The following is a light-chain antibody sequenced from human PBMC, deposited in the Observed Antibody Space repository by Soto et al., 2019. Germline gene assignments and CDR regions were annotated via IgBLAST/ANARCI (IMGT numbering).Light chain of an antibody. CDR3: QQYGDSPFP. V-gene: IGKV3-20*01. J-gene: IGKJ3*01. Sequence: EVVLTQSPGTLSLSPGERATLSCRASQIVTINFLAWYQQKPGQPPRLLIYAASTRASAIPDRFSGSGSGTDFTLPISRLQPEDFALYYCQQYGDSPFPFGPGTRVDVK. CDR2: AAS. CDR1: QIVTINF.